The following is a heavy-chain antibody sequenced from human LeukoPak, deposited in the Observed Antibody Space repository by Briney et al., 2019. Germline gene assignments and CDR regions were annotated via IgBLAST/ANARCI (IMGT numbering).Heavy chain of an antibody. CDR3: ARERGYSYGDY. D-gene: IGHD5-18*01. Sequence: GASVKVSCKASGGTFSSYAISWVRQAPGQGLEWMGIINPSGGSTSYAQKFQGRVTMTRDTSTSTVYMELSSLRSEDTAVYYCARERGYSYGDYWGQGTLVTVSS. J-gene: IGHJ4*02. CDR1: GGTFSSYA. V-gene: IGHV1-46*01. CDR2: INPSGGST.